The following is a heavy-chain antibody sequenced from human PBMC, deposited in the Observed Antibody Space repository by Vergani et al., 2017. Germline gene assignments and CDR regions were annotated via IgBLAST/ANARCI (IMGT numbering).Heavy chain of an antibody. CDR1: GFTFDDYT. V-gene: IGHV3-43*01. CDR3: AKYMPEYSSGRWGIDY. D-gene: IGHD6-19*01. J-gene: IGHJ4*02. Sequence: EVQLVESGGVVVQPGGSLRLSCAASGFTFDDYTMHWVRQAPGKGLDWVSLISCDGGSTYYADSVKGRFTISRDNSKNSLYLQMNSLGTEDTALYYCAKYMPEYSSGRWGIDYWGQGTLVTVSS. CDR2: ISCDGGST.